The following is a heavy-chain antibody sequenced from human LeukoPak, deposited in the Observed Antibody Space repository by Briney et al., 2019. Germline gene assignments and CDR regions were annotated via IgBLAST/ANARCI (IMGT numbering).Heavy chain of an antibody. Sequence: GSSVKVSCKASGYTFTSYGISWVRQAPGQGLEWMGWISAYDGNTNYAQKFQGRVTMTRNTSTRTAYMELRSLRFDDTAIFYCARTPGARSSSTSHFDYWGQGTLVTVSS. D-gene: IGHD6-13*01. CDR1: GYTFTSYG. J-gene: IGHJ4*02. CDR3: ARTPGARSSSTSHFDY. CDR2: ISAYDGNT. V-gene: IGHV1-18*01.